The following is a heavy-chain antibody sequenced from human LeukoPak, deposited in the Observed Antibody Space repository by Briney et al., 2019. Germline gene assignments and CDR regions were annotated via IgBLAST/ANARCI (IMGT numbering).Heavy chain of an antibody. D-gene: IGHD2-15*01. CDR3: ARERYCSGGSCYSQGKRFYYYYGMDV. Sequence: ASVKVSCKASGYTLTSYGIGWVRQAPGQGLEWMGWISAYNGNTNYAQKLQGRVTMTTDTSTSTAYMELRSLRSDDTAVYYCARERYCSGGSCYSQGKRFYYYYGMDVWGQGTTVTVSS. CDR1: GYTLTSYG. J-gene: IGHJ6*02. V-gene: IGHV1-18*01. CDR2: ISAYNGNT.